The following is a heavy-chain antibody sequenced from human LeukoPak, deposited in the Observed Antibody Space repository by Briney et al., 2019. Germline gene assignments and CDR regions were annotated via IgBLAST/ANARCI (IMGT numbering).Heavy chain of an antibody. CDR3: ARVRGYYDSSGYYYFDY. CDR1: GGSISSTSYY. CDR2: IYYSGST. D-gene: IGHD3-22*01. J-gene: IGHJ4*02. Sequence: PSETLSLTCTVSGGSISSTSYYWGWIRQPPGKGLEWIGYIYYSGSTNYNPSLKSRVTISVDTSKNQFSLKLSSVTAADTAVYYCARVRGYYDSSGYYYFDYWGQGTLVTVSS. V-gene: IGHV4-61*05.